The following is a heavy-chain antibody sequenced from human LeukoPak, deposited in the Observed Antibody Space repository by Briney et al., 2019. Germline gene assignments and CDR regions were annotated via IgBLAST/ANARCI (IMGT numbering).Heavy chain of an antibody. V-gene: IGHV3-49*04. Sequence: GGSLRLSCTASGFTFGDYAMSWVRQAPGKGLEWVGFIRSKAYGGTTEYAASVKGRFTISRDDSKSIAYLQMNSLKTEDTAAYYCTPGPRYCSSTSCWTFDYWGQGTLVTVSS. CDR1: GFTFGDYA. CDR3: TPGPRYCSSTSCWTFDY. D-gene: IGHD2-2*01. J-gene: IGHJ4*02. CDR2: IRSKAYGGTT.